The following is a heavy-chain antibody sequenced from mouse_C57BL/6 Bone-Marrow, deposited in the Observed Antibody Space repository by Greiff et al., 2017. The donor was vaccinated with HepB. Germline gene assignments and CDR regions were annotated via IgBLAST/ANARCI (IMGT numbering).Heavy chain of an antibody. D-gene: IGHD2-4*01. CDR3: ARGSTSITRRLYDYAMDN. V-gene: IGHV1-78*01. CDR2: INPRDGST. J-gene: IGHJ4*01. Sequence: QVQLQQSDAELVKPGASVKISCTVSGYTFTDHTIHWLKQRPEQGLEWIGYINPRDGSTKYKEKFKGKATLTADKSSSTAYMQLNSLTSEDTAVYFCARGSTSITRRLYDYAMDNWGQGTSVTVTS. CDR1: GYTFTDHT.